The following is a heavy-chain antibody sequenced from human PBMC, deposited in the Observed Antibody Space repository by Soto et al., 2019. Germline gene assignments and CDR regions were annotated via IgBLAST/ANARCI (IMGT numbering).Heavy chain of an antibody. CDR1: GFTFSSYG. J-gene: IGHJ6*02. CDR2: ISYDGSNK. V-gene: IGHV3-30*18. CDR3: AKRELPDYYYYGMDV. D-gene: IGHD1-26*01. Sequence: GGSLRLSCAASGFTFSSYGMHWVRQAPGKGLEWVAVISYDGSNKYYADSVKDRFTISRDNSKNTLYLQMNSLRAEDTAVYYCAKRELPDYYYYGMDVWGQGTTVTVSS.